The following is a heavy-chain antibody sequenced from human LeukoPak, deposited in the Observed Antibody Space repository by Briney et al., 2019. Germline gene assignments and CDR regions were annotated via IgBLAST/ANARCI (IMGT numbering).Heavy chain of an antibody. CDR1: GGSINNSNYY. CDR3: ARKYPDHWFDP. J-gene: IGHJ5*02. Sequence: SETLSLTCTVSGGSINNSNYYWGWIRQPPGKGLEWIGSIYYSGSTYYNPSLKSRVTISVDTSKNQFSLKLSSVTAADTAVYYCARKYPDHWFDPWGQGTLVTVSS. V-gene: IGHV4-39*01. CDR2: IYYSGST. D-gene: IGHD6-6*01.